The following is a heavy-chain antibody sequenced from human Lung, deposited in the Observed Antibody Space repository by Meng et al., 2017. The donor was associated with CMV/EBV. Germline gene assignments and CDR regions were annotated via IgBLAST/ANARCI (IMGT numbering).Heavy chain of an antibody. D-gene: IGHD3-10*01. CDR2: IPHRGSS. CDR1: GDSITNHNW. V-gene: IGHV4-4*03. J-gene: IGHJ1*01. CDR3: LRRSGGSV. Sequence: VPLVASGPALVKPPETLSLTCAVSGDSITNHNWWAWVRQPPGKGLEWIGEIPHRGSSAYNPSLKSRVSMSIDKSKNQFSLKLTSVTAADTAVYHCLRRSGGSVWGQGTLVTVSS.